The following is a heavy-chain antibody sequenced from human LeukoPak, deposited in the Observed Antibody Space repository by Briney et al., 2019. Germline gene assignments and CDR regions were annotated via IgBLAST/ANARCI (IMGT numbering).Heavy chain of an antibody. CDR3: ARDAGYCSSTSCHISSG. CDR2: ISSSSSYI. D-gene: IGHD2-2*02. J-gene: IGHJ4*02. Sequence: GGSLRLSCAASGFTFSSYSMNWVRQAPGKGLEWVSSISSSSSYIYYADSVKGRFTISRDNAKNSLYLQMNSLRAEDTAVYYCARDAGYCSSTSCHISSGWGQGTLVTVSS. V-gene: IGHV3-21*01. CDR1: GFTFSSYS.